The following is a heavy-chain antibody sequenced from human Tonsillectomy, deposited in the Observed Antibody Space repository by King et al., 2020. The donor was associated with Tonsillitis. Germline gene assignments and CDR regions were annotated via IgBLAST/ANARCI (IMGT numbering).Heavy chain of an antibody. CDR1: GYTFTGYY. J-gene: IGHJ6*02. CDR3: ARGGYCSGGSCYDYYYYGMDV. CDR2: INPNSGGT. V-gene: IGHV1-2*02. D-gene: IGHD2-15*01. Sequence: VQLVESGAEVKKPGASVKVSCKASGYTFTGYYMHWVRQAPGQGLEWMGWINPNSGGTNYAQKVQGRVTMTRDTSISTAYMELSRLRSDDTAVYYCARGGYCSGGSCYDYYYYGMDVWGQGTTVTVSS.